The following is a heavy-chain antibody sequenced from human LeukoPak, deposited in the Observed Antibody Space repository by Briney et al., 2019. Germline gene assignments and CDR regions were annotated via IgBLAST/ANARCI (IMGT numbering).Heavy chain of an antibody. CDR3: AKRRRDGYNYLDY. D-gene: IGHD5-24*01. Sequence: PGGSLRLSCAASGFTFSTYGMHWVRQAPGKGLEWVAVISYDGSNKYYADSVKGRFTISRDNSKNTLYLQMNSLRAEDTAVYYCAKRRRDGYNYLDYWGQGTLVTVSS. CDR1: GFTFSTYG. J-gene: IGHJ4*02. V-gene: IGHV3-30*18. CDR2: ISYDGSNK.